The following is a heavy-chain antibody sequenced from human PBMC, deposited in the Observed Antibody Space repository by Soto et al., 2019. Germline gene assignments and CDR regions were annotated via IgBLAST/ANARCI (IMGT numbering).Heavy chain of an antibody. Sequence: ASVKVSCKASGYTFTNYYVQWVRQAPGQGFEWMGVIHPDGGHTTYSQKFQDRVTMTRDTFTSTIHMELSSLRSEDTAVYYCARGDNDYWGQGTLVTVSS. CDR2: IHPDGGHT. CDR1: GYTFTNYY. J-gene: IGHJ4*02. V-gene: IGHV1-46*01. CDR3: ARGDNDY.